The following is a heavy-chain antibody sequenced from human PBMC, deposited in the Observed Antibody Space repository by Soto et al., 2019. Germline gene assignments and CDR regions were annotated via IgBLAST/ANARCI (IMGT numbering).Heavy chain of an antibody. J-gene: IGHJ4*01. CDR2: ISRGSEYT. V-gene: IGHV3-11*06. D-gene: IGHD5-18*01. Sequence: PGGSLRLSCAASGFSFSDYYMTWIRQAAVKGLEWISYISRGSEYTNYVDSVKGRFTISRDNAQNSLFLQMNSLRAEDLAVYYCERDGGYRGFDFWGQGALVTVSS. CDR1: GFSFSDYY. CDR3: ERDGGYRGFDF.